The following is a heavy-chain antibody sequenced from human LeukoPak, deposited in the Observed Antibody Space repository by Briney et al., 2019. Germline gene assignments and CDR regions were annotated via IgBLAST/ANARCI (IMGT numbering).Heavy chain of an antibody. D-gene: IGHD3-10*01. CDR2: INHSGST. CDR1: GGSFSGYY. CDR3: ARGLGYYYGSGSHYFDY. Sequence: SETLSLTCVVYGGSFSGYYWSWIRQPPGKGLEWIGEINHSGSTNYNPSLKSRVTISVDTSKNQFSLKLSSVTAADTAVYYCARGLGYYYGSGSHYFDYWGQGTLVTVSS. J-gene: IGHJ4*02. V-gene: IGHV4-34*01.